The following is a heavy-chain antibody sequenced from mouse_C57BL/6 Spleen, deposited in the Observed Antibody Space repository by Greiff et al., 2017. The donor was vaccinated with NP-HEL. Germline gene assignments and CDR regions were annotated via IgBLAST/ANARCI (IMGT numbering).Heavy chain of an antibody. CDR1: GYAFTNYL. CDR3: ARDYYDYDDYAMDY. Sequence: VQLQESGAELVRPGTSVKVSCKASGYAFTNYLIEWVKQRPGQGLEWIGVINPGSGGTNYNEKFKGKATLTADKSSSTAYMQLSSLTSEDSAVYFCARDYYDYDDYAMDYWGQGTSVTVSS. CDR2: INPGSGGT. V-gene: IGHV1-54*01. D-gene: IGHD2-4*01. J-gene: IGHJ4*01.